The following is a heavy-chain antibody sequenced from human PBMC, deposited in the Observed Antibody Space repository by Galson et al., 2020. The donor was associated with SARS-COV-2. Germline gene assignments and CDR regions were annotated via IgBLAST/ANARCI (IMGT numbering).Heavy chain of an antibody. J-gene: IGHJ4*02. CDR1: GFTFRSYA. CDR3: AKGPRPNYYDSSGLLDY. V-gene: IGHV3-23*01. Sequence: GESLKIPCAASGFTFRSYAMNWVRQVPGKGLEWVSAISGSGGSTYSADSVKGRFTISRDNSKNTLYLQMNSLRAEDTAVYYCAKGPRPNYYDSSGLLDYWGQGTPVTVSS. D-gene: IGHD3-22*01. CDR2: ISGSGGST.